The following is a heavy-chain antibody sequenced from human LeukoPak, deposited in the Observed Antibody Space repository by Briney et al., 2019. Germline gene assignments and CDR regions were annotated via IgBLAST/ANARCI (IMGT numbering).Heavy chain of an antibody. CDR2: TYYRSQRYY. V-gene: IGHV6-1*01. CDR3: ARDHAGLGY. J-gene: IGHJ4*02. Sequence: SQTLSLTCGISGDSVFNYNGAWNWIRQSPSRGLEWLGRTYYRSQRYYDYAESVRSRMTIIVDTSKNQFSLHLNSVTPVDTAVYYCARDHAGLGYWGKGTLVTVSS. CDR1: GDSVFNYNGA.